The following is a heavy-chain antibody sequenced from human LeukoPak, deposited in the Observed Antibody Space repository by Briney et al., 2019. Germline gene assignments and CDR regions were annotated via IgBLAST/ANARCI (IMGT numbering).Heavy chain of an antibody. CDR3: ARSEYYGSGSYQYYYYGMDV. D-gene: IGHD3-10*01. CDR1: GYTFTSYY. CDR2: INPSGGST. J-gene: IGHJ6*02. V-gene: IGHV1-46*01. Sequence: GASVKVSCKASGYTFTSYYIHWVRQAPGQGLEWMGIINPSGGSTSYAQKFQGRVTMTRDTSTSTVYMELSSLRSEDTAVYYCARSEYYGSGSYQYYYYGMDVWGQGTTVTVSS.